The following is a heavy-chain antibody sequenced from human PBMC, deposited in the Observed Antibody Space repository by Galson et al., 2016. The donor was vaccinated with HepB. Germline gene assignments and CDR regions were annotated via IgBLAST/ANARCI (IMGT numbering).Heavy chain of an antibody. Sequence: SLRLSCAASGFPFSRYWMHWVRQAPGKGLVWVSRINSDGSSTTYADSVKGRFTIARANAKNTLYLQMNILRAEDTALYYCVREDYGDDPIYYYYYGMDVWGQGTTVSVSS. CDR2: INSDGSST. J-gene: IGHJ6*02. V-gene: IGHV3-74*01. CDR1: GFPFSRYW. D-gene: IGHD4-17*01. CDR3: VREDYGDDPIYYYYYGMDV.